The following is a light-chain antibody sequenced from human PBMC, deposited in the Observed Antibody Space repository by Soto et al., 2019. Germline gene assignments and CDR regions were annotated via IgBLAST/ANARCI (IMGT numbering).Light chain of an antibody. J-gene: IGKJ5*01. Sequence: EIVLRQSPATLSLSPEERATLSFRTSQSVSSYLAWYQQKPGQAPRLLIYDASNRATGIPARFSASGSGTDFTLTISSLEPEDFAVYYCQQRSNWITFGQGTRLEIK. V-gene: IGKV3-11*01. CDR1: QSVSSY. CDR2: DAS. CDR3: QQRSNWIT.